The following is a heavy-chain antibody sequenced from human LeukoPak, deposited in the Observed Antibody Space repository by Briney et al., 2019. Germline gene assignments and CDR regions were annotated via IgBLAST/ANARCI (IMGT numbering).Heavy chain of an antibody. J-gene: IGHJ4*02. Sequence: PSETLSLTCTVSGGSISSSSYYWGWLRQPPGKGLEWIGSIYYSGSTYYNPSLKSRVTISVDTSKNQFSLKLSSVTAADTAVYYCARDRHDYSNYGIDYWGQGTLVTVSS. V-gene: IGHV4-39*07. CDR2: IYYSGST. CDR1: GGSISSSSYY. D-gene: IGHD4-11*01. CDR3: ARDRHDYSNYGIDY.